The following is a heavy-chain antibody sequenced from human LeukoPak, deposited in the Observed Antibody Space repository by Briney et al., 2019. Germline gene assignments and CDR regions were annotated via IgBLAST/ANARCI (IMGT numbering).Heavy chain of an antibody. J-gene: IGHJ6*03. CDR2: INQSGNT. CDR1: GFTFSSYE. V-gene: IGHV4-34*01. CDR3: ARVGAHYYYYYMDV. Sequence: LRLSCAASGFTFSSYEMNWVRQAPGKGLQWIGEINQSGNTNYNPSLKSRVTISIDTSKNQFSLTLTSVTAADSGVYYCARVGAHYYYYYMDVWGKGTTITVSS. D-gene: IGHD1-26*01.